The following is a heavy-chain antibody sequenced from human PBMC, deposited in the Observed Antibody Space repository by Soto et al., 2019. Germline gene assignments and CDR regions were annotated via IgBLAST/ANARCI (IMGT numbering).Heavy chain of an antibody. J-gene: IGHJ4*02. CDR3: ARGGQWLPVY. V-gene: IGHV4-34*01. D-gene: IGHD6-19*01. CDR1: GGSFSGYY. Sequence: QVQLQQWGAGLLKPSETLSLTCAVYGGSFSGYYWSWIRQPPGKGLGWIGDIHHSGSTNYNPSLTSRVTISADTSKNQFSLNLSSMTPADTAVYYCARGGQWLPVYWGQGTLVTVSS. CDR2: IHHSGST.